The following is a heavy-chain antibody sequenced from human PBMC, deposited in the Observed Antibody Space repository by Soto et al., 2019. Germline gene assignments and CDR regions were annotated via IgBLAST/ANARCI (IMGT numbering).Heavy chain of an antibody. CDR1: GFTFSSYS. CDR2: ISSRSSTI. V-gene: IGHV3-48*02. D-gene: IGHD3-22*01. J-gene: IGHJ2*01. CDR3: ERDQGAGWLGRHFDL. Sequence: EVQLVESGGGLVQPGGSLRLSCAASGFTFSSYSMNWVRQAPEKGLEWVSYISSRSSTIYYADSVKGRFTISRDKAKNSLYLQMNSLRDEDTAVYYCERDQGAGWLGRHFDLWGGGTLVTVSS.